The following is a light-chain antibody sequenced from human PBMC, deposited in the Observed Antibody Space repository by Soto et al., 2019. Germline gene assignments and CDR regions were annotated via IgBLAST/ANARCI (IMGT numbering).Light chain of an antibody. CDR1: QSVSNDF. Sequence: EIVLTQSPGILSLSPGERATLSCRASQSVSNDFLAWYQQNPGQAPRLLIYGASTRATDVPDRFSGSGSGADFTLSISRLEPEDFAVYYCQQYGSSPPRTFGQGTKVEMK. CDR3: QQYGSSPPRT. V-gene: IGKV3-20*01. CDR2: GAS. J-gene: IGKJ1*01.